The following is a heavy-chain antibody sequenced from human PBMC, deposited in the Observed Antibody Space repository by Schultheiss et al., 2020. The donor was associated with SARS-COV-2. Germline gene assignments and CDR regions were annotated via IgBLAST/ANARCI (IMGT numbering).Heavy chain of an antibody. D-gene: IGHD3-22*01. CDR1: GGSISSSNW. CDR2: INHSGST. Sequence: SETLSLTCAVSGGSISSSNWWSWIRQPPGKGLEWIGEINHSGSTNYNPSLKSRVTISVDTSKNQFSLKLSSVTAADSAVYFCARGMGGYYYFDYWGQGTLVTVSS. CDR3: ARGMGGYYYFDY. J-gene: IGHJ4*02. V-gene: IGHV4-4*02.